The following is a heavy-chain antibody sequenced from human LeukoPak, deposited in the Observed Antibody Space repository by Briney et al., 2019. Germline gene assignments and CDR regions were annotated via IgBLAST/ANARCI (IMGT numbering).Heavy chain of an antibody. CDR1: GFTFSSYS. D-gene: IGHD6-19*01. Sequence: GGSLRLSCAASGFTFSSYSMNWVRQAPGKGLEWVSSISSSSSYIYYADSVKGRFTISRDNAKNSLYLQMNSLRAEDTAVYYCAREESSGWYRSYYFDYWGQGTLVTVSS. V-gene: IGHV3-21*01. CDR3: AREESSGWYRSYYFDY. J-gene: IGHJ4*02. CDR2: ISSSSSYI.